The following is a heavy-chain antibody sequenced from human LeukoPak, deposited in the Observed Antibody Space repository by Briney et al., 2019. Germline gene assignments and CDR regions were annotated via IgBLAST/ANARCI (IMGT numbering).Heavy chain of an antibody. CDR3: ARAWKTSGDY. Sequence: GGSLSPSCEASGFTFSSYWMHWVRQAPGKGLVWVSRISSDGSSTDYADSVKGRFTISRDNAKNTLYLQMNSLRVEDMAVYYCARAWKTSGDYWGQGTQVTVSS. CDR1: GFTFSSYW. J-gene: IGHJ4*02. CDR2: ISSDGSST. D-gene: IGHD1-1*01. V-gene: IGHV3-74*01.